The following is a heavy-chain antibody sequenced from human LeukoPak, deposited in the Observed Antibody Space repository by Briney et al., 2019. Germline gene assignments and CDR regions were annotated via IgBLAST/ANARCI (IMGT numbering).Heavy chain of an antibody. Sequence: SGPTLVKPTQTLTLTCTFSGFPLTTDGVGVGWIRQPPGKALECLALIYWDDDKRYKPSLKSRLTITKDTSNNQVVLTMTNMDVVDTATFYCAHRLGESGNWNNGNFDYWGQGTLVTVSS. V-gene: IGHV2-5*02. CDR1: GFPLTTDGVG. D-gene: IGHD1/OR15-1a*01. CDR2: IYWDDDK. J-gene: IGHJ4*02. CDR3: AHRLGESGNWNNGNFDY.